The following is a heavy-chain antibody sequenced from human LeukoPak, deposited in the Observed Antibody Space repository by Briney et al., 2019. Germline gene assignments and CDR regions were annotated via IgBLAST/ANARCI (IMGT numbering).Heavy chain of an antibody. V-gene: IGHV3-21*01. J-gene: IGHJ4*02. CDR1: NFTFSSYS. CDR2: ITSRSTYI. D-gene: IGHD6-19*01. Sequence: PGGSLRLSCAASNFTFSSYSMNWFRQPPGKGLEWVASITSRSTYIFYPDSVKGRFTVSSDNAENSLSLQMNSLRAEGTGVYYCARDEETVAGLNGFDLWGQGTLVTVSS. CDR3: ARDEETVAGLNGFDL.